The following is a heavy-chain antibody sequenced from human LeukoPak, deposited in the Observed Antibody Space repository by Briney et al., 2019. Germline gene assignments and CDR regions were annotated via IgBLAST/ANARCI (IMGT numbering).Heavy chain of an antibody. V-gene: IGHV1-46*01. CDR3: ARDSVGVVAAP. CDR1: GYTFTSYY. CDR2: INPSGGST. J-gene: IGHJ5*02. D-gene: IGHD2-15*01. Sequence: RASVKVSCKASGYTFTSYYMHWVRQAPGQGLEWMGIINPSGGSTSYAQKFQGRVTKTRDTSTSTVYMELSSLRSEDTAVYYCARDSVGVVAAPWGQGTLVTVSS.